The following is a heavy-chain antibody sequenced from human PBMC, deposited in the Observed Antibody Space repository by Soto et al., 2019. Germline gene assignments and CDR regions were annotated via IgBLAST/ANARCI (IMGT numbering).Heavy chain of an antibody. V-gene: IGHV3-33*01. J-gene: IGHJ6*03. Sequence: QVQLVESGGGVVQPGRSLRLSCAASGFTFSSYGMHWVRQAPGKGLEWVAVIWYDGSNKYYADSVKGRFTISRDNSKNTLYLQMNSLRAEDTAVYYCARGSHYDILTGYPYYYYMDVWGKGTTVTLS. D-gene: IGHD3-9*01. CDR2: IWYDGSNK. CDR3: ARGSHYDILTGYPYYYYMDV. CDR1: GFTFSSYG.